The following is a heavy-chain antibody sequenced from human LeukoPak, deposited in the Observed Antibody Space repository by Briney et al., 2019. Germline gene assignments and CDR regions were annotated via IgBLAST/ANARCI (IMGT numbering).Heavy chain of an antibody. D-gene: IGHD3-3*01. CDR2: INPNSGAT. J-gene: IGHJ5*02. CDR1: GYTFTGYY. CDR3: ARGGFPGSFLDNWFDP. Sequence: ASVKVSCKASGYTFTGYYMHWVRQAPGQGLERMGWINPNSGATNSAQKFQGWVTMTRDTSISTVYMELSRLRSDDTAVYYCARGGFPGSFLDNWFDPWGQGTLVTVSS. V-gene: IGHV1-2*04.